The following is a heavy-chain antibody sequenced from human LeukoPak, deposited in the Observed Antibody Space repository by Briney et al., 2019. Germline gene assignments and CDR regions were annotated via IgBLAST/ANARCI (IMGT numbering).Heavy chain of an antibody. Sequence: SETLSLTCAVYGGSFSGYYWSWIRQPPGKGLEWIGEINHSGSTNYNPSLKSRVTISVDTSKNQFSLKLSSVTAADTAVYYCATGGGARGYYYYYGMDVWGQGTTVTVSS. V-gene: IGHV4-34*01. CDR3: ATGGGARGYYYYYGMDV. D-gene: IGHD1-26*01. CDR2: INHSGST. CDR1: GGSFSGYY. J-gene: IGHJ6*02.